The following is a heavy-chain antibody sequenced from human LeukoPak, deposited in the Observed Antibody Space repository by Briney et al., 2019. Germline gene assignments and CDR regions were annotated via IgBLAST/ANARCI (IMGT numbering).Heavy chain of an antibody. CDR2: ISWNSGSI. D-gene: IGHD3-10*01. J-gene: IGHJ4*02. CDR1: GFTFDDYA. Sequence: GRSLRLSCAASGFTFDDYAMHWVRQAPGKGLEWVSGISWNSGSIGYADSVKGRFTVSRDNAKNSLYLQMNSLRAEDTALYYCAKDMSGSYYNYFDYWGQGTLVTVSS. V-gene: IGHV3-9*01. CDR3: AKDMSGSYYNYFDY.